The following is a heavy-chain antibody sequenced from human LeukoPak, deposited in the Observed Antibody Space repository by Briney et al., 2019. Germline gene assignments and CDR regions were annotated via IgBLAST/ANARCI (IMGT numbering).Heavy chain of an antibody. CDR2: ISNGGAT. CDR1: GFTVSSNY. D-gene: IGHD3-3*01. Sequence: GGSLRLSCAVSGFTVSSNYMNWVRQAPGKGLEWVSVISNGGATYYADSVKGRFIISRDNSKNTLYLQMNSLRADDTAVYYCASERNPNYDFWSGSLSWGQGTLVTVSS. V-gene: IGHV3-66*01. J-gene: IGHJ5*02. CDR3: ASERNPNYDFWSGSLS.